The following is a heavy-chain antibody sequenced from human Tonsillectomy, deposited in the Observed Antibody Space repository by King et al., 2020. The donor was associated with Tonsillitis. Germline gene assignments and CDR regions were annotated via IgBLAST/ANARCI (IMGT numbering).Heavy chain of an antibody. Sequence: QLVQSGGGLVQPGGSLRLSCAASGFTFSRYSMNWVRQAPGKGLEWVSYISSSSSTIYYADSVKGRFTISRDNAKNSLYLQMNSLRADDTAVYYCARAVGALESLFDYWGQGTLVTVSS. CDR2: ISSSSSTI. CDR1: GFTFSRYS. V-gene: IGHV3-48*01. J-gene: IGHJ4*02. CDR3: ARAVGALESLFDY. D-gene: IGHD3-3*01.